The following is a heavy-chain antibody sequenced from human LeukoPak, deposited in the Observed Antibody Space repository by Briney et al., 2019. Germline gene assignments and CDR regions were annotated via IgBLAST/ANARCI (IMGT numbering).Heavy chain of an antibody. V-gene: IGHV1-2*07. J-gene: IGHJ3*02. D-gene: IGHD3-16*01. CDR3: AIAFTSPDAFDI. CDR2: INPHSGDT. CDR1: GYKFTGFY. Sequence: GASVKVSSKASGYKFTGFYLHWLRQAPGQRLEWMGWINPHSGDTNYAHKFQGRVTMTRDTSISTAYMELSSLRSDDTAVFYCAIAFTSPDAFDIWGQGTMVTVSS.